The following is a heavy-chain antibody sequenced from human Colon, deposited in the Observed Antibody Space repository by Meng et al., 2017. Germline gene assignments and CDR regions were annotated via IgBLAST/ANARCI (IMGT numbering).Heavy chain of an antibody. CDR1: GYTFTHHG. CDR3: ARDPSNTSGRYAYFDY. CDR2: ISCYNGDT. J-gene: IGHJ4*02. Sequence: RLGRFGGEVKKPGASVRVSCKASGYTFTHHGISWIRQAPGQGLEWMGWISCYNGDTNYAQKLQGRVTMTTDTSMNTAYMDLRGLRSDDTAVYYCARDPSNTSGRYAYFDYWGQGTLVTVSS. V-gene: IGHV1-18*01. D-gene: IGHD6-19*01.